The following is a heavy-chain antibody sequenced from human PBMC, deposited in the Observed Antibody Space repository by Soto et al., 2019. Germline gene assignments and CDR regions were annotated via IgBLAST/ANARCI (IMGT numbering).Heavy chain of an antibody. CDR1: GYTFTSYG. D-gene: IGHD3-3*01. CDR3: ARQLYYDFWSGYSPQYYFDY. Sequence: ASVKVSCKASGYTFTSYGISWVRQAPGQGLGWMGWISAYNGNTNYAQKLQGRVTMTTDTSTSTAYMELRSLRSDDTAVYYCARQLYYDFWSGYSPQYYFDYWGQGTLVTVSS. J-gene: IGHJ4*02. V-gene: IGHV1-18*01. CDR2: ISAYNGNT.